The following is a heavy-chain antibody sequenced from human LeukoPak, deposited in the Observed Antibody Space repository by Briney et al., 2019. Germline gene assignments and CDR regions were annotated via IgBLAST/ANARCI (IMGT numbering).Heavy chain of an antibody. V-gene: IGHV1-18*04. CDR3: ARDLRIAGAGRVFDY. Sequence: GASVKVSCKASGYTFTSYGISWVRQAPGQGLEWMGWISAYNGNTNYAQKLQGRVTMTTDTSTSTAYMELRSLRSDDTAVYYCARDLRIAGAGRVFDYWGQGTLVIVSS. J-gene: IGHJ4*02. D-gene: IGHD6-19*01. CDR1: GYTFTSYG. CDR2: ISAYNGNT.